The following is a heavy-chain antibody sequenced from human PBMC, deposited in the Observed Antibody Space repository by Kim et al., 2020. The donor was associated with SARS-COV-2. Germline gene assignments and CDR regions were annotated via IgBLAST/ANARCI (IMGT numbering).Heavy chain of an antibody. Sequence: YDTPPLKGGATISVDTSKNPFSLKLSSVTAADTAVYYCARQKLRVNWFDPWGQGTLVTVSS. D-gene: IGHD1-7*01. V-gene: IGHV4-39*01. CDR3: ARQKLRVNWFDP. J-gene: IGHJ5*02.